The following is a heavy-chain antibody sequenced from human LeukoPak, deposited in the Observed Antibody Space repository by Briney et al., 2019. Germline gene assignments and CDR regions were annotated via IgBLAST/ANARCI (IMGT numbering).Heavy chain of an antibody. CDR1: GFTFSSNA. Sequence: PGGSLRLSCAASGFTFSSNAMSWVRQAPGKGLEWVTVIWSDNIHKYYADSVKGRFTISRDNSRNTLYLQMDSLRAEDTAVYYCARQFYLRRNWNYAFDSWGQGTLVTVSS. D-gene: IGHD1-7*01. CDR3: ARQFYLRRNWNYAFDS. J-gene: IGHJ4*02. V-gene: IGHV3-33*08. CDR2: IWSDNIHK.